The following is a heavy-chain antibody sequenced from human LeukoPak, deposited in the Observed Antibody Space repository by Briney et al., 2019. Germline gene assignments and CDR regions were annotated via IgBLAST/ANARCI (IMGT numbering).Heavy chain of an antibody. CDR2: ISSSGSTI. D-gene: IGHD3-22*01. J-gene: IGHJ3*02. CDR3: ARVGADSSGYGYDAFDI. CDR1: GFTFSSYG. Sequence: GGSLRLSCAASGFTFSSYGMHWVRQAPGKGLEWVSYISSSGSTIYYADSVKGRFTISRDNTKKSLYLQMNSLRAEDTAVYYCARVGADSSGYGYDAFDIWGQGTMVTVSS. V-gene: IGHV3-48*04.